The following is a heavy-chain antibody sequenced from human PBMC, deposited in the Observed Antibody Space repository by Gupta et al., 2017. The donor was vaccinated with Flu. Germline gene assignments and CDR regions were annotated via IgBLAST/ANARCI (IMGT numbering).Heavy chain of an antibody. J-gene: IGHJ6*02. CDR1: GYTFTGYY. Sequence: QVQLVQSGAEVKKPGASVKVSCKASGYTFTGYYMHWVRQAPGQGLEWMGWINPNSGGTNYAQKFQGRVTMTRDTSISTTYMELSRLRSDDTAVYYCARDRVVVVAANYYYYGMDVWGQGTTVTVSS. CDR2: INPNSGGT. D-gene: IGHD2-15*01. V-gene: IGHV1-2*02. CDR3: ARDRVVVVAANYYYYGMDV.